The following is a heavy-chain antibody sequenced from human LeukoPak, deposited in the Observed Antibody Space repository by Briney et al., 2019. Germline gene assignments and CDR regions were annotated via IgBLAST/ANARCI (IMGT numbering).Heavy chain of an antibody. CDR1: GFTFSSYA. Sequence: PGGSLRLSCAASGFTFSSYAMSWVRQAPGKGLEWVSAISGSGGSTYYADSVKGRFTISRDNSKITLYLQMNSLKTEDTAVYYCTRVGVVPAAILGYYYYYYMDVWGKGTTVTISS. V-gene: IGHV3-23*01. D-gene: IGHD2-2*01. CDR2: ISGSGGST. CDR3: TRVGVVPAAILGYYYYYYMDV. J-gene: IGHJ6*03.